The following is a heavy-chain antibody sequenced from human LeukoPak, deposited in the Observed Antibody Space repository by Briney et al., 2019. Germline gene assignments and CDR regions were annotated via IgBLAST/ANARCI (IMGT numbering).Heavy chain of an antibody. CDR3: TRAGGYDNYLDY. V-gene: IGHV3-49*04. J-gene: IGHJ4*02. Sequence: GGSLRLSCTPSGFTFGDYGFNWVRQAPGKGLEWVGFIRKKAHDWTPQYAASVQGRFTISRDDSKGIAYLGMNSLKTEDTAVYYCTRAGGYDNYLDYWGQGTPVTVSS. D-gene: IGHD5-12*01. CDR2: IRKKAHDWTP. CDR1: GFTFGDYG.